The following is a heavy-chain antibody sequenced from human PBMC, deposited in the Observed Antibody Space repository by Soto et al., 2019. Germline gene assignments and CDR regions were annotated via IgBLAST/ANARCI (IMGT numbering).Heavy chain of an antibody. Sequence: SETLSLTCAVYGGSFSGYYWSWIRQPPGKGLEWIGYIYYSGSTIYNPSLKSRVTISVDTSKNQFSLKLSSVTAADTAVYYCARYGSGSSVWFDPWGQGTLVTVSS. V-gene: IGHV4-59*01. CDR3: ARYGSGSSVWFDP. J-gene: IGHJ5*02. D-gene: IGHD3-10*01. CDR2: IYYSGST. CDR1: GGSFSGYY.